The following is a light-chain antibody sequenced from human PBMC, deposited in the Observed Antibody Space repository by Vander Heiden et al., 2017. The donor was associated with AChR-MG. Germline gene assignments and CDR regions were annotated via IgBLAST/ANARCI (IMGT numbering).Light chain of an antibody. J-gene: IGLJ2*01. Sequence: QSVLPQPPSASGTPGQRVTISCFGSTSNIGSNTVNWYQHLPGTAPKRLISTNNQRPSGVPDRFSGSKSGTSASLVISGLQSEDEADYYCAVWDDSLNGLVFGGGTKLTVL. CDR2: TNN. CDR1: TSNIGSNT. CDR3: AVWDDSLNGLV. V-gene: IGLV1-44*01.